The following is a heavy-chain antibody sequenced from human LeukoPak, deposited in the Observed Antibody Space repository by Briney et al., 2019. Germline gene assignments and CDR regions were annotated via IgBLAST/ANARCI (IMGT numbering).Heavy chain of an antibody. CDR2: ISGSGGST. CDR3: ATRANCTSTSCYTTAEYFHH. V-gene: IGHV3-23*01. Sequence: GGSLRLSCAASGFTFSSYSMNWVRQAPGKGLEWVSVISGSGGSTYYADSVKGRFTISRDNSKNTLYLQMNSLRAEDTAVYNCATRANCTSTSCYTTAEYFHHWGQGTLVAVSS. D-gene: IGHD2-2*02. J-gene: IGHJ1*01. CDR1: GFTFSSYS.